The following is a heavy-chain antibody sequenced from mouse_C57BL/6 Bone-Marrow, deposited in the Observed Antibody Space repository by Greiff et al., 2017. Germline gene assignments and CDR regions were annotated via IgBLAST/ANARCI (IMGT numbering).Heavy chain of an antibody. J-gene: IGHJ1*03. V-gene: IGHV1-5*01. Sequence: EFQLQQSGAVLARPGASVKMSCKTSGYTFTSYWMHWVKQRPGQGLEWIGAIYPGNSDTSYNEKFKGKAKLTADTSSSTAYMELSSLTNEDSAVYYCAREGDDDRICWYFDVGGTGT. CDR2: IYPGNSDT. CDR3: AREGDDDRICWYFDV. CDR1: GYTFTSYW.